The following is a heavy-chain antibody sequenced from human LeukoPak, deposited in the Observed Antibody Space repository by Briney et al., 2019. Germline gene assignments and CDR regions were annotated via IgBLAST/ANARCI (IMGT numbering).Heavy chain of an antibody. V-gene: IGHV4-59*01. J-gene: IGHJ4*02. CDR3: ARGSSGYYYG. Sequence: PSETLSLTCTVSGGSISTYYWNWIRQPPGKGLEWIGYIYHSGSTNYNPSLQSRVTISVDTSKNQFSLNLNSVTAADTAVYYCARGSSGYYYGWGQGTLVTVSS. CDR2: IYHSGST. CDR1: GGSISTYY. D-gene: IGHD3-22*01.